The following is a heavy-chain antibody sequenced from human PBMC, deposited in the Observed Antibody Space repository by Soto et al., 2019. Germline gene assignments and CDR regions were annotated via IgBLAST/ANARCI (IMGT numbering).Heavy chain of an antibody. J-gene: IGHJ6*02. CDR2: ISSSSSTI. D-gene: IGHD3-10*01. V-gene: IGHV3-48*01. Sequence: GGSLRLSRAASGPTFSSYSMNWVRQAPRKGLEWVSYISSSSSTIYYADSVKGRFTISRDNAKNSLYLQMNSLRAEDTAVYYCAFGDYNRTDYSGIYVLCQRTTLTIS. CDR1: GPTFSSYS. CDR3: AFGDYNRTDYSGIYV.